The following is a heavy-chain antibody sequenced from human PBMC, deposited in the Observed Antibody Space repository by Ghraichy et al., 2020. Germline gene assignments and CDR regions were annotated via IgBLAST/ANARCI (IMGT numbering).Heavy chain of an antibody. J-gene: IGHJ4*02. Sequence: LNISCAASGFTFSSYAMSWVRQAPGKGLEWVSTIRGSGGSTYYADSVKGRFTTSRDNSKNTLYLQMNSLRAEDTAVYYCAKQTDSSSWKSFDYWGQGTLVTVSS. CDR3: AKQTDSSSWKSFDY. V-gene: IGHV3-23*01. CDR2: IRGSGGST. D-gene: IGHD6-13*01. CDR1: GFTFSSYA.